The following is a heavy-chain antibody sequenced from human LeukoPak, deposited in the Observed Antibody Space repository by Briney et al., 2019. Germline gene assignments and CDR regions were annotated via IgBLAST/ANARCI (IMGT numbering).Heavy chain of an antibody. V-gene: IGHV3-30*18. CDR2: ISYDGSNK. Sequence: PGRSLRLSCAASGFTFSSYGMHWVRQALGKGLEWVAVISYDGSNKYYADSVKGRFTISRDNSKNTLYLQMNSLRAEDTAVYYCAKVGLRGVFDYWGQGTLVTVSS. CDR3: AKVGLRGVFDY. CDR1: GFTFSSYG. J-gene: IGHJ4*02. D-gene: IGHD3-10*01.